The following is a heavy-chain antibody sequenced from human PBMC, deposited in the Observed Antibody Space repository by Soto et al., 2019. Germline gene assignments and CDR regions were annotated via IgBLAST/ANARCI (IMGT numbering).Heavy chain of an antibody. CDR3: AKGRGRITMVRGVLFDP. J-gene: IGHJ5*02. V-gene: IGHV3-23*01. CDR2: ISGSGGST. CDR1: LFTFSSYA. D-gene: IGHD3-10*01. Sequence: SCAASLFTFSSYAMSWVRQAPGKWLEWVSAISGSGGSTYYADSVKGRFTISRDNSKNTLYLQMNSLRAEDTAVYYCAKGRGRITMVRGVLFDPWGQGTLVTVSS.